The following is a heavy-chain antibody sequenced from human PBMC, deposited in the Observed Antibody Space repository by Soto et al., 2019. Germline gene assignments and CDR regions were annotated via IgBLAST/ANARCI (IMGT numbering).Heavy chain of an antibody. CDR2: ISSSGSTI. V-gene: IGHV3-11*01. CDR1: GFTFSDYY. CDR3: AAGEESSAFPVRAFEI. Sequence: QAQLVESGGGLVKPGGSLRLSCAASGFTFSDYYMYWIRQAPGKGLEWGSYISSSGSTIYYADSLQGRFTISRDNAKKPPYSEMNSLGAEDTAVVYGAAGEESSAFPVRAFEIWGQGTMVTVSS. J-gene: IGHJ3*02. D-gene: IGHD3-22*01.